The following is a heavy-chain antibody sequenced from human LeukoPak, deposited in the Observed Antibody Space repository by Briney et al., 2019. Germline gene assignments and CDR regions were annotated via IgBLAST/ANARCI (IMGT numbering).Heavy chain of an antibody. D-gene: IGHD3-9*01. Sequence: GASVKVSCKASGGTFSSYAISWVRQAPGQGLEWMGGIIPIFGTANYAQKFQGRVTITAGKSTSTAYMELSSLRSEDTAVYYCARGDNTYYDILTGYYIFDYWGQGTLVTVSS. CDR2: IIPIFGTA. V-gene: IGHV1-69*06. CDR1: GGTFSSYA. CDR3: ARGDNTYYDILTGYYIFDY. J-gene: IGHJ4*02.